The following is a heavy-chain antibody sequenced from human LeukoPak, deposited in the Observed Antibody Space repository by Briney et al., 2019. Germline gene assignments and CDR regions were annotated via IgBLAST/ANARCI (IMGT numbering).Heavy chain of an antibody. Sequence: GGSLRLSCIVSGFSFSNYWMSWVRQAPGKGLEWVANIKYDGREKYYVDSVKGRFTVSRDNSKNTLYLQMNSLTAEDTAVYYCATDWAWGGFDYWGQGVLVTVSS. V-gene: IGHV3-7*01. D-gene: IGHD3-16*01. CDR2: IKYDGREK. J-gene: IGHJ4*02. CDR3: ATDWAWGGFDY. CDR1: GFSFSNYW.